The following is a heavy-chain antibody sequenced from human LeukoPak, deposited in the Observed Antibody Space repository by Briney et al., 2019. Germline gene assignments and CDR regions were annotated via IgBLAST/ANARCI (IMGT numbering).Heavy chain of an antibody. V-gene: IGHV3-9*01. Sequence: GGSLRLSCAASGFTFDDYAMHWVRQAPGKGLEWVSGISWNSGSIGYADSVKGRFTISRDNAKDSLYLQMNSLRAEDTALYYCAKDIVGYSYGERTYFDYWGQGTLVTVSS. D-gene: IGHD5-18*01. CDR1: GFTFDDYA. CDR2: ISWNSGSI. J-gene: IGHJ4*02. CDR3: AKDIVGYSYGERTYFDY.